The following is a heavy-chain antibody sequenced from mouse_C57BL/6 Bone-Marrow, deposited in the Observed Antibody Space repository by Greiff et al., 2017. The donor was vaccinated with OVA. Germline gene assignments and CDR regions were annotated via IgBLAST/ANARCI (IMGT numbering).Heavy chain of an antibody. CDR1: GFSLTSYG. D-gene: IGHD2-4*01. J-gene: IGHJ1*03. Sequence: VKLQESGPGLVAPSQSLSITCTVSGFSLTSYGVHWVRQPPGKGLEWLVVIWSDGSTTYNSALKSRLSISKDNSKSQVFLKMNSLQTDDTAMYYCARQKYDYLYWYFDVWGTGTTVTVSS. CDR3: ARQKYDYLYWYFDV. V-gene: IGHV2-6-1*01. CDR2: IWSDGST.